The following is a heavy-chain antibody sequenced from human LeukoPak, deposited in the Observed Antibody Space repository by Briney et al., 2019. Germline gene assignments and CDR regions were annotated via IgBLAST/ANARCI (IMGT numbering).Heavy chain of an antibody. D-gene: IGHD5-24*01. CDR3: ARVNMATILDY. CDR1: GYTFTGYY. V-gene: IGHV1-2*04. CDR2: INPNSGGT. Sequence: ASVKVSCKASGYTFTGYYMHWVRQAPGQGLEWMGWINPNSGGTNNAQKFQGWVTMTRDTSISTAYMELSRLRSDDTAVYYCARVNMATILDYWGQGTLVTVSS. J-gene: IGHJ4*02.